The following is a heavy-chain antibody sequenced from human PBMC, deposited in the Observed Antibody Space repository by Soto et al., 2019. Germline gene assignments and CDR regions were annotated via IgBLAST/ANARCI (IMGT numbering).Heavy chain of an antibody. Sequence: GGSLRLSCAAPGFTLSSYWMSWVRQAPGKGLEWVANIKQDGSEKYYVDSVKGRFTISRDNAKNSLYLQMNSLRAEDTAVYYCAREGPWYYDFWSGYADAFDIWGQGTMVTVSS. CDR2: IKQDGSEK. V-gene: IGHV3-7*01. J-gene: IGHJ3*02. CDR3: AREGPWYYDFWSGYADAFDI. CDR1: GFTLSSYW. D-gene: IGHD3-3*01.